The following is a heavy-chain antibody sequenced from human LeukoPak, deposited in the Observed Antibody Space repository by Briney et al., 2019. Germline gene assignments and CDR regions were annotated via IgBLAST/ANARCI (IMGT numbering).Heavy chain of an antibody. V-gene: IGHV3-33*06. CDR1: GFTFSNYG. D-gene: IGHD3-9*01. CDR3: AKESRQSRTYYDILTGYYRSSYYYYGMDV. Sequence: PGRSLRLSCAASGFTFSNYGIHWVRQAPGKGLEWVALIWYDGSNKFYADSVKGRFTISRDNSKNTLYLQMNSLRAEDTAVYYCAKESRQSRTYYDILTGYYRSSYYYYGMDVWGQGTTVTVSS. CDR2: IWYDGSNK. J-gene: IGHJ6*02.